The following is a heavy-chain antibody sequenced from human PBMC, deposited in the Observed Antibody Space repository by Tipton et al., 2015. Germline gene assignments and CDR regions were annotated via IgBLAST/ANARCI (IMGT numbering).Heavy chain of an antibody. D-gene: IGHD3-22*01. CDR1: SDSINKYY. CDR2: IQYSGGT. Sequence: TLSLTCTVSSDSINKYYWSWIRQPPGKELQWIGYIQYSGGTNYNPSLESRVSMSVDTSKTQFSLRLSSATAADTAVYYCARLTGDYYDSATYDPTYIDYWGQGILVSVSS. V-gene: IGHV4-59*01. CDR3: ARLTGDYYDSATYDPTYIDY. J-gene: IGHJ4*02.